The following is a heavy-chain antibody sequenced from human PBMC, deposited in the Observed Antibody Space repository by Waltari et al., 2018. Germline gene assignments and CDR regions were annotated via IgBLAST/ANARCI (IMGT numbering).Heavy chain of an antibody. CDR1: GGTFSSYA. CDR3: ARVRRYDFWSGLNGGGMDV. V-gene: IGHV1-69*13. J-gene: IGHJ6*02. Sequence: QVQLVQSGAEVKKPGSSVKVSCKASGGTFSSYAISWVRQAPGQGLEWMGGIIPIFGTANYAQKFQGRVTITADESTSTAYMELSSLRSEDTAVYYCARVRRYDFWSGLNGGGMDVWGQGTTVTVSS. D-gene: IGHD3-3*01. CDR2: IIPIFGTA.